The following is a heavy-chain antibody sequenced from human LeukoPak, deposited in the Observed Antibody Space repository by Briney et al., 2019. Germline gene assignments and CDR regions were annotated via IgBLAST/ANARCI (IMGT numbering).Heavy chain of an antibody. Sequence: GGSQRLSCAASGFTFSSYSMNWVRQAPGKGLEWVSYISSSSSTIYYADSVKGRFTISRDNAKNSLYLQMNSLRAEDTAVYYCARTRGYSSSPIRTPCFDYWGQGTLVTVSS. CDR3: ARTRGYSSSPIRTPCFDY. CDR2: ISSSSSTI. CDR1: GFTFSSYS. J-gene: IGHJ4*02. V-gene: IGHV3-48*01. D-gene: IGHD6-6*01.